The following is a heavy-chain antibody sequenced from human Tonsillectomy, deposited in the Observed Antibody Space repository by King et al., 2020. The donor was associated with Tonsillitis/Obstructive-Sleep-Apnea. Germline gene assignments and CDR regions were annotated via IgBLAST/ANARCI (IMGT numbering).Heavy chain of an antibody. CDR3: ARVGVTIFGVVKAFDI. CDR1: GGSFSGYY. D-gene: IGHD3-3*01. J-gene: IGHJ3*02. Sequence: VQLQQWGAGLLKPSETLSLTCGVYGGSFSGYYWSWIRQPPGKGLEWIGEIKHSGSTNYSPSIKTRVTISIDTSKNQFSLRLSSVTAADTAVYYCARVGVTIFGVVKAFDIWGQGTMVTVSS. V-gene: IGHV4-34*01. CDR2: IKHSGST.